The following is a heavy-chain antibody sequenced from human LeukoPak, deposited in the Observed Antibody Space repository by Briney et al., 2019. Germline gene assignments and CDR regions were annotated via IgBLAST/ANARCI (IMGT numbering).Heavy chain of an antibody. J-gene: IGHJ6*02. Sequence: GGSLRLSCAASGFTFSSYSMNWVRQAPGKGLEWVSAISGSGGSTYYADSVKGRFTISRDNSKNTLYLQMNSLRAEDTAVYYCAKGTVTTFYYYYGMDVWGQGTTVTVSS. CDR3: AKGTVTTFYYYYGMDV. V-gene: IGHV3-23*01. CDR1: GFTFSSYS. D-gene: IGHD4-17*01. CDR2: ISGSGGST.